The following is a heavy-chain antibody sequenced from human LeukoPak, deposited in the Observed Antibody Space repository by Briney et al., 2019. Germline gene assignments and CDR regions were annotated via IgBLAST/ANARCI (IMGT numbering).Heavy chain of an antibody. J-gene: IGHJ4*02. CDR1: GGSFSGYY. Sequence: SETLSLTCAGYGGSFSGYYWSWIRQPPGKGLEWIGEINHSGSTNYNPSLKSRVTISVDASKNQFSLKLSSVTAADTAVYYCARGRRVGYLAVAGWAPDYWGQGTLVTVSS. CDR3: ARGRRVGYLAVAGWAPDY. CDR2: INHSGST. V-gene: IGHV4-34*01. D-gene: IGHD6-19*01.